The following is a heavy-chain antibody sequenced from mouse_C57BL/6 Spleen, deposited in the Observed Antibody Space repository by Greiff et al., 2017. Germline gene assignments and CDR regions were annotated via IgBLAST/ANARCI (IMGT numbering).Heavy chain of an antibody. J-gene: IGHJ3*01. CDR3: ARISNYVRFAY. Sequence: VQLQQSGPELVKPGASVKMSCKASGYTFTDYNMHWVKQSHGKSLEWIGYINPNNGGTSYNQKFKGKATLTVNTSSSTAYMELRSLTSEDSAVYYCARISNYVRFAYWGQGTLVTVSA. V-gene: IGHV1-22*01. CDR2: INPNNGGT. CDR1: GYTFTDYN. D-gene: IGHD2-5*01.